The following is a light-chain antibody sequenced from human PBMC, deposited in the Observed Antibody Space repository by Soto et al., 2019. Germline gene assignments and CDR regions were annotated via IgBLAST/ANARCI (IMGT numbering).Light chain of an antibody. CDR3: AAWDDSLNGP. CDR2: SNN. J-gene: IGLJ1*01. CDR1: HSNIGTKT. V-gene: IGLV1-44*01. Sequence: QSVLARAPSGSGIPREGVPIFCSGNHSNIGTKTVNWYQQFPGTAPKLLIYSNNQRPSGVPDRFSGSKSGTSASLAISGLQSEDEADYYCAAWDDSLNGPFGTGTKVTVL.